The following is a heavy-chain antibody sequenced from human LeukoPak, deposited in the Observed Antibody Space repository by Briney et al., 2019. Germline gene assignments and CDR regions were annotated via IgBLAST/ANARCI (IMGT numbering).Heavy chain of an antibody. CDR3: ARARYSSGWYPPAYFDY. CDR2: INHSGST. J-gene: IGHJ4*02. D-gene: IGHD6-19*01. CDR1: GGSFSGYY. Sequence: SSETLSLTCAVYGGSFSGYYWSWIRQPPGKGLEWIGEINHSGSTNYNPSLKSRVTISVDTSKNQFSLKLSSVTAADTAVYYCARARYSSGWYPPAYFDYWGQGTLVTVSS. V-gene: IGHV4-34*01.